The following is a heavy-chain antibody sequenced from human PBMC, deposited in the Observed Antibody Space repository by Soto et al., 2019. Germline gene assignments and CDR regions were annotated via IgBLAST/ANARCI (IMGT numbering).Heavy chain of an antibody. CDR3: ARDRQWLQSNYYYYCMDV. CDR1: GYTFTSYY. Sequence: QVQLVQSGAEVKKPGASVKVSCKASGYTFTSYYMHWVRQAPGQGLEWMGIINPSGGSTSYAQKFQGRVTMTRDTSTSTVYMELSSLRSEDTAVYYCARDRQWLQSNYYYYCMDVWGQGTTVTVSS. V-gene: IGHV1-46*01. D-gene: IGHD5-12*01. J-gene: IGHJ6*02. CDR2: INPSGGST.